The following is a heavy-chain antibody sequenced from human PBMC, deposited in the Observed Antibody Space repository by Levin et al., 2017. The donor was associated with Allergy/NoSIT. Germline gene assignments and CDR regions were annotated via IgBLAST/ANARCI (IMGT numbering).Heavy chain of an antibody. J-gene: IGHJ5*02. Sequence: GESLKISCKASGYSFRSYGINWVRQAPGQGLEWMGWITPYDGSATYAQKFQGRVTMTADTSTNTVYMELRSLTSDDTALYYCARDGYLKTHFWFDPWGQGTLVTVSS. D-gene: IGHD5-18*01. V-gene: IGHV1-18*01. CDR2: ITPYDGSA. CDR1: GYSFRSYG. CDR3: ARDGYLKTHFWFDP.